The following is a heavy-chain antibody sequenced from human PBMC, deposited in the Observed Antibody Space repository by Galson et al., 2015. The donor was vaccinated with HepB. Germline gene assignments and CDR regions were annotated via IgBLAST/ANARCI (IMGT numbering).Heavy chain of an antibody. CDR1: GGTFSSYA. CDR3: ARDWGLELRLGELDDY. D-gene: IGHD3-16*01. J-gene: IGHJ4*02. V-gene: IGHV1-69*04. CDR2: IIPILGIA. Sequence: SVKVSCKASGGTFSSYAISWVRQAPGQGLEWMGRIIPILGIANYAQKFQGRVTITADKSTSTAYMELSSLRSEDTAVYYCARDWGLELRLGELDDYWGQGTLVTVSS.